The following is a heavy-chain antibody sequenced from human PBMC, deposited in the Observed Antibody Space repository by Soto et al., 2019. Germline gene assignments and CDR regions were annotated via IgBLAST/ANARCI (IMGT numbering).Heavy chain of an antibody. CDR1: GFTFSGYA. CDR3: ARDQYDILTGPNY. V-gene: IGHV3-30-3*01. D-gene: IGHD3-9*01. Sequence: LRLSCAASGFTFSGYAMHWVRQAPGKGLEWVAVISYDGSNKYYADSVNGRFTISRDNSKNTLYLQMNGLRPEDAAVYYCARDQYDILTGPNYWGQGTLVIVSS. J-gene: IGHJ4*02. CDR2: ISYDGSNK.